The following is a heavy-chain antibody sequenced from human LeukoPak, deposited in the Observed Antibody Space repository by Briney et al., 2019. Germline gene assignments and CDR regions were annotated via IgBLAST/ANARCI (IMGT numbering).Heavy chain of an antibody. CDR3: ARGPARYYYYYMDV. CDR2: MNPNSGNT. CDR1: GYTFTDYY. D-gene: IGHD6-6*01. V-gene: IGHV1-8*03. J-gene: IGHJ6*03. Sequence: ASVKVSCKASGYTFTDYYMHWVRQAPGQGLEWMGWMNPNSGNTGYAQKFQGRVTITRNTSISTAYMELSSLRSEDTAVYYCARGPARYYYYYMDVWGKGTTVTVSS.